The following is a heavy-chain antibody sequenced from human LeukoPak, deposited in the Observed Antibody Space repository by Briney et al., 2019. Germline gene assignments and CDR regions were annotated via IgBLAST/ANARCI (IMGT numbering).Heavy chain of an antibody. D-gene: IGHD3-3*01. CDR1: GFTFSNYW. Sequence: GGSLRLSCAVSGFTFSNYWMSWVRQAPGKGLEWVAHIKQDESEKYYVDSVKGRFTISRDNAKNSLYLQMNSLRAEDTAVYYCARGLGDDAFDIWGQGTMVTVSS. V-gene: IGHV3-7*01. CDR3: ARGLGDDAFDI. J-gene: IGHJ3*02. CDR2: IKQDESEK.